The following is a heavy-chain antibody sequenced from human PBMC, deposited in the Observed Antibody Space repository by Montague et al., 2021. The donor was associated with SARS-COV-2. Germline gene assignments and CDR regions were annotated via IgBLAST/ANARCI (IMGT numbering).Heavy chain of an antibody. CDR2: IYYSGST. Sequence: TLSLTCTVSGGSISSGGYYWSWIRQHPGKGLEWIGYIYYSGSTYYNPSLKSRVTISVDTSKNQFSLKMSSVTAAATAVYYCARSPEPMIILIITSLNWYFDLWGRGPLVTVSS. D-gene: IGHD3-22*01. CDR3: ARSPEPMIILIITSLNWYFDL. V-gene: IGHV4-31*03. J-gene: IGHJ2*01. CDR1: GGSISSGGYY.